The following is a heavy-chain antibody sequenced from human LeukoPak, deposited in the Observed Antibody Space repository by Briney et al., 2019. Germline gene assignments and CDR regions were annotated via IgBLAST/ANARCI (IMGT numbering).Heavy chain of an antibody. CDR1: GYTFTSYA. CDR3: ARVDDSSGYRGY. D-gene: IGHD3-22*01. CDR2: IIPILGIA. V-gene: IGHV1-69*04. Sequence: ASVKVSCKASGYTFTSYAISWVRQAPGQGLEWMGRIIPILGIANYAQKFQGRVTITADKSTSTAYMELSSLRSEDTAVYYCARVDDSSGYRGYWGQGTLVTVSS. J-gene: IGHJ4*02.